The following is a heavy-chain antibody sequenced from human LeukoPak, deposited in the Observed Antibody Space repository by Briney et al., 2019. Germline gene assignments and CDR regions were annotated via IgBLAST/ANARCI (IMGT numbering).Heavy chain of an antibody. CDR1: GGTFSSYA. D-gene: IGHD3-22*01. CDR3: ARVPDYYGSSGYYMDV. J-gene: IGHJ6*03. V-gene: IGHV1-69*05. Sequence: WASVKVSCKASGGTFSSYAISWVRQAPGQGLEWMGRIIPIFGTANYAQKFQGRVTITTDESTSTAYMELSSLRSEDTAVYYCARVPDYYGSSGYYMDVWGKGTTVTVSS. CDR2: IIPIFGTA.